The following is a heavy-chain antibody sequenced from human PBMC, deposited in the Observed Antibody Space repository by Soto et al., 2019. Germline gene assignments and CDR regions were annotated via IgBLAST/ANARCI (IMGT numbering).Heavy chain of an antibody. D-gene: IGHD3-10*01. CDR3: ARGARPITESEDAYTPFDF. V-gene: IGHV1-18*01. J-gene: IGHJ4*02. CDR2: ISGDNAKT. CDR1: GYTFSDYG. Sequence: QVQLVQSGAEVKETGASVKVSCKASGYTFSDYGISWLRQAPGQGLEWMGWISGDNAKTRYAQKFQGRVTMTTDTSTNTAYMELGALRSDDTAVFYCARGARPITESEDAYTPFDFWAQGTLVTVAS.